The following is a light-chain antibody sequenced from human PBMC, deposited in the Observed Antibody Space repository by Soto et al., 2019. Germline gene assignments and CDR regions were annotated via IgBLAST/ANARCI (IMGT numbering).Light chain of an antibody. CDR2: GNS. J-gene: IGLJ2*01. CDR3: QSYDSSLGGVV. V-gene: IGLV1-40*01. Sequence: HSVLTQPPSVSGDPGQRVTISCTGSSSNIGAGYDVHWYQQLPGTAHKLLIYGNSNRPSGVPDRFSGSKSGTSASLAITGLQAEDEADYDCQSYDSSLGGVVLGGGTQLTV. CDR1: SSNIGAGYD.